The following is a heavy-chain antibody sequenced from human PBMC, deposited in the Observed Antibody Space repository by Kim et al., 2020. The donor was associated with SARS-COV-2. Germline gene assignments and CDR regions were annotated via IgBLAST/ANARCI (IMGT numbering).Heavy chain of an antibody. CDR3: ARDDPFDY. CDR2: SGYI. V-gene: IGHV3-21*01. J-gene: IGHJ4*02. Sequence: SGYIYYADSVKGRFTTARDNAKNSLYLQMNSLRAEDTAVYYCARDDPFDYWGQGTLVTVSS.